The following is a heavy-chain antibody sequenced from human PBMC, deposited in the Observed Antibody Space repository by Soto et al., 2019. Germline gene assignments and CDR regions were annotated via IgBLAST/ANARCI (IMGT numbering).Heavy chain of an antibody. CDR2: INHSGST. CDR1: GGSFSGYY. CDR3: ARGPSRAYCGGDCYQYYYYYYGMDV. Sequence: SETLSLTCAVYGGSFSGYYWSWIRQPPGKGLEWIGEINHSGSTNYNPSPKSRVTISVDTSKNQFSLKLSSVTAADTAVYYCARGPSRAYCGGDCYQYYYYYYGMDVWGQGTTVT. V-gene: IGHV4-34*01. J-gene: IGHJ6*02. D-gene: IGHD2-21*02.